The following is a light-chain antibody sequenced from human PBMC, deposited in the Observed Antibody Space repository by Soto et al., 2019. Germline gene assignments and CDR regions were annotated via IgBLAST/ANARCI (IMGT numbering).Light chain of an antibody. CDR3: QQYNGFPLT. V-gene: IGKV1-5*01. CDR2: DAS. Sequence: DIQMTQSPSTLSASVGDRVTITCRASQSISSWLAWYQQNPGKAPKLLIYDASSLQSGVPSRFGGSGSGTEFTLTISSLQPDDFATYYCQQYNGFPLTFGGGTKVEIK. J-gene: IGKJ4*01. CDR1: QSISSW.